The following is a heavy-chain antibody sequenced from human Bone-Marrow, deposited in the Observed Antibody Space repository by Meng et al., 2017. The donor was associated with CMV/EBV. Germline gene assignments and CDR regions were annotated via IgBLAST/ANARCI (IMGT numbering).Heavy chain of an antibody. J-gene: IGHJ6*02. V-gene: IGHV3-30*02. CDR2: IRYDGSNK. CDR3: ARSPQTFYGMDV. CDR1: GFTFSSYG. Sequence: GESLKISCAASGFTFSSYGMHWVRQAPGKGLEWVAFIRYDGSNKYYADSVKGRFTISRDNAKNSLYLQMNSLRAEDTAVYYCARSPQTFYGMDVWGQGTTVTGSS.